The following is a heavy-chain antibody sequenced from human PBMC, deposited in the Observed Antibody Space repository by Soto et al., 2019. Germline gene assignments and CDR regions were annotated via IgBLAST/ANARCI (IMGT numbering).Heavy chain of an antibody. J-gene: IGHJ6*02. CDR2: IYYSGST. CDR3: ARAFMVRDKDYYYGMDV. V-gene: IGHV4-31*03. CDR1: GGSISSGGYY. D-gene: IGHD3-10*01. Sequence: LSLTCTVSGGSISSGGYYLSWIRQHPGKGLEWIGYIYYSGSTYYNPSLKSRVTISVDTSKNQFSLKLSSVTAADTAVYYCARAFMVRDKDYYYGMDVWGQGTTVTVSS.